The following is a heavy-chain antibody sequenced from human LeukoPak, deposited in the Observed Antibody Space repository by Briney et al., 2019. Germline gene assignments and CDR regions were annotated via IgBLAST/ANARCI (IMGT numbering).Heavy chain of an antibody. CDR1: GFTFDDYA. CDR2: ISWNSGSI. J-gene: IGHJ3*02. Sequence: GGSLRLSCAASGFTFDDYAMDWVRQAPGKGLEWVSGISWNSGSIGYADSVKGRFTISRDNAKKSPYLQMNSLGDEDTALYYCTKAQWQLRRPAAFDIWGQGTMVTVSS. V-gene: IGHV3-9*01. D-gene: IGHD6-19*01. CDR3: TKAQWQLRRPAAFDI.